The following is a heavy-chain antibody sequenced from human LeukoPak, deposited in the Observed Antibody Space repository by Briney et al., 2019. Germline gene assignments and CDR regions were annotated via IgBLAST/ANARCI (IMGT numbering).Heavy chain of an antibody. D-gene: IGHD4-17*01. CDR1: GGSISGSSYY. V-gene: IGHV4-39*01. CDR2: GFYSGSA. CDR3: ARLRGAMTPVTSDFDY. J-gene: IGHJ4*02. Sequence: PSETLSLTCTVSGGSISGSSYYWAWIRQPPGKGLEWIGSGFYSGSAYYNPSLKSRVSISVDTSTNQFSLNLSSVTAADTAVYYCARLRGAMTPVTSDFDYWGQGTLVTVSS.